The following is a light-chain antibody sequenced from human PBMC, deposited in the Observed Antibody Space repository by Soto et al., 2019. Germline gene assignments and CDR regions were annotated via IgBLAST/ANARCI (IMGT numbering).Light chain of an antibody. Sequence: ETVRTQSPGTLSLSPGDRVTLSCRASQSVTSGYLAWYQQKPGQPPSLLIYGATSRATGIPDRFSGGGSGTDFPLTIIRLEPEDFAMYYCQHYGTSPTLFTFGPGTKLDNK. V-gene: IGKV3-20*01. CDR2: GAT. CDR1: QSVTSGY. J-gene: IGKJ3*01. CDR3: QHYGTSPTLFT.